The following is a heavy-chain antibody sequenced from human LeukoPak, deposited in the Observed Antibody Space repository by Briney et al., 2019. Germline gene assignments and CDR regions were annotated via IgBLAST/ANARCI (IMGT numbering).Heavy chain of an antibody. CDR3: ARGGRRDGTVSTYYFYAMDV. CDR1: GFTFSSYS. Sequence: GGSLRLSCAASGFTFSSYSMNWVRQAPGKGLEWVSYISSSSSTIYYADSVKGRFTISRDTAGGTVSLQMDNLRVEDTAVYYCARGGRRDGTVSTYYFYAMDVWGQGTAVTVSS. V-gene: IGHV3-48*01. CDR2: ISSSSSTI. J-gene: IGHJ6*02. D-gene: IGHD3-10*01.